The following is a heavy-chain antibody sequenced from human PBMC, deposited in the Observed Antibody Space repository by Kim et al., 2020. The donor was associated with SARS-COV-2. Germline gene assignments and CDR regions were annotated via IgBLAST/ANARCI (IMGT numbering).Heavy chain of an antibody. CDR1: GGSISSGGYY. CDR2: IYYSGST. D-gene: IGHD3-3*01. Sequence: SETLSLTCTVSGGSISSGGYYWSWIRQHPGKGLEWIGYIYYSGSTYSNPSLKSRVTISVDTSKNQFSLKLSSVTAADTAVYYCARAPITIFGVVIMHFDYWGQGTLV. CDR3: ARAPITIFGVVIMHFDY. V-gene: IGHV4-31*03. J-gene: IGHJ4*02.